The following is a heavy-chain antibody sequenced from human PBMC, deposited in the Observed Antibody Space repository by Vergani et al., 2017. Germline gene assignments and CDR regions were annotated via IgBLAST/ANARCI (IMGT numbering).Heavy chain of an antibody. J-gene: IGHJ5*02. Sequence: QVQLVESGGGVVQPGRSLRLSCAASGFTFSSYGMHWVRQAPGKGLEWVAVIWYDGSNKYYADSVKGRFTISRDNSKNTLYLQMNSLRAEDTAVYYCAREIPLGYCSSTSCYTGWFDPWGQGTLVTVSS. D-gene: IGHD2-2*02. CDR2: IWYDGSNK. V-gene: IGHV3-33*01. CDR3: AREIPLGYCSSTSCYTGWFDP. CDR1: GFTFSSYG.